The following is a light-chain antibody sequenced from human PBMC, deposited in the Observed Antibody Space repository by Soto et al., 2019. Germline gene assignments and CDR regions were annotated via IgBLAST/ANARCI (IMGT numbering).Light chain of an antibody. CDR1: QSVSSN. Sequence: EIVMTQSPSTLSVSPGERATLSCRASQSVSSNLAWYQQKPGQAPRLLIYGASTTATGIPARFSGSGSGTEFNLTISSLQSEDFEVYYCQQYNNWPPITFGQGTRLEIK. V-gene: IGKV3-15*01. CDR2: GAS. CDR3: QQYNNWPPIT. J-gene: IGKJ5*01.